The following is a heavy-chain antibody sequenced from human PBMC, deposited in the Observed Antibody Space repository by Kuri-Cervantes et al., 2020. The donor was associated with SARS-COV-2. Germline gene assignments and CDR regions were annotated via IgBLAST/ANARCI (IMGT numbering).Heavy chain of an antibody. J-gene: IGHJ6*02. D-gene: IGHD6-13*01. V-gene: IGHV3-30*18. CDR1: GFTFSTYR. Sequence: GESLKISCAASGFTFSTYRMHWVRQAPGKGLEWVSVISFDESDKDYADSVKVRFTISRDNSKNTLYLQMNSLRAEDTAVCYCAKDHGPYSRATAYYGLDVWGQGTTVTVSS. CDR3: AKDHGPYSRATAYYGLDV. CDR2: ISFDESDK.